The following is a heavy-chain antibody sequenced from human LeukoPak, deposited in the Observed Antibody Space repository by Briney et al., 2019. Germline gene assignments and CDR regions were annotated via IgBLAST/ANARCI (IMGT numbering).Heavy chain of an antibody. CDR1: GFTFSNYW. D-gene: IGHD2-2*01. J-gene: IGHJ4*02. CDR3: AKDQADCSSSSCYERGFDY. CDR2: IKQDGSEK. V-gene: IGHV3-7*01. Sequence: PGGSLRLSCAASGFTFSNYWMSWVRQAPGKGLEWVANIKQDGSEKYYVDSVKGRFTISRDNAKNSLYLQMNSLRAEDTAVYYCAKDQADCSSSSCYERGFDYWGQGTLVTVSS.